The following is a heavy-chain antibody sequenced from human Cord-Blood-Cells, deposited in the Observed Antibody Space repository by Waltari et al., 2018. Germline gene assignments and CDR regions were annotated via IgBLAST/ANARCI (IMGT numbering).Heavy chain of an antibody. CDR3: ARVLCSGGSCYPFDY. V-gene: IGHV4-59*01. D-gene: IGHD2-15*01. CDR1: GGSISRYY. Sequence: QVQLQVSGPGLVKPSETLSLTCTVSGGSISRYYWSWIRQPPGKGLEGIGYIYYSGSTNYNPSLKRRVTISVDTSKNQFSLKLSSVTAADTAVYYCARVLCSGGSCYPFDYWGQGTLVTVSS. CDR2: IYYSGST. J-gene: IGHJ4*02.